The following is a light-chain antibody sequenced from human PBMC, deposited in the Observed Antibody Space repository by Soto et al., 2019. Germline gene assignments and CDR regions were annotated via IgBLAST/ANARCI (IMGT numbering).Light chain of an antibody. V-gene: IGKV4-1*01. CDR3: QQYYTSPRWT. CDR2: SAS. J-gene: IGKJ1*01. CDR1: QTVLFSSNNKNY. Sequence: DIVMTQSPDSLAVSLGERATINCKSSQTVLFSSNNKNYLAWYQQKPGQPPRLLIHSASTRESGVPDRFSGSGSATDFTLTSSSLQAADVAVYYCQQYYTSPRWTFGQGTKVEIK.